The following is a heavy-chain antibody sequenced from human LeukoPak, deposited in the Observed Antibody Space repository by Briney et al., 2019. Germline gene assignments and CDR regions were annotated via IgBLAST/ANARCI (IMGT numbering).Heavy chain of an antibody. CDR2: ISGSGGTA. V-gene: IGHV3-23*01. CDR1: GFTFSDSA. Sequence: GGSLRLSCAASGFTFSDSAMTWVRQAPGKGLEWVSSISGSGGTAYHADSVKGRFTISRDNSKNTLYLQMNSLRAEDTAVYYCAREVVDYGGNSDFDYWGQGTLVTVSS. CDR3: AREVVDYGGNSDFDY. D-gene: IGHD4-23*01. J-gene: IGHJ4*02.